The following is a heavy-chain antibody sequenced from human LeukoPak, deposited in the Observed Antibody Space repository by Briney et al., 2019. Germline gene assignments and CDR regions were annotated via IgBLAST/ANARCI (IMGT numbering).Heavy chain of an antibody. V-gene: IGHV6-1*01. Sequence: SQTLSLTCAISGDSVSSNSAAWNWIRQSPSRGLEWLGRTYYRSKWYNDYAVSVKSRITINPDTSKNQFSLQLNSVTPEDTAVYYCARARIVVVVAREYYYGMDVWGQGTTGTVSS. J-gene: IGHJ6*01. CDR2: TYYRSKWYN. CDR1: GDSVSSNSAA. CDR3: ARARIVVVVAREYYYGMDV. D-gene: IGHD2-15*01.